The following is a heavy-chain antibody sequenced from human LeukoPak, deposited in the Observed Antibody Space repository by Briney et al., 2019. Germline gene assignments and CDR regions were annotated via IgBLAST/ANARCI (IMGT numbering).Heavy chain of an antibody. CDR2: ISSSSSYI. D-gene: IGHD3-22*01. CDR1: GFTFSSYS. Sequence: GGSLRLSCAASGFTFSSYSMNWVRQAPGKGLEWVSSISSSSSYIYYADSVKGRFTISRDNAKNSLYLQMNSLRAEDTAVYYCARDQRGYYDSGGYHHFDYWGQGTLVTVSS. V-gene: IGHV3-21*01. CDR3: ARDQRGYYDSGGYHHFDY. J-gene: IGHJ4*02.